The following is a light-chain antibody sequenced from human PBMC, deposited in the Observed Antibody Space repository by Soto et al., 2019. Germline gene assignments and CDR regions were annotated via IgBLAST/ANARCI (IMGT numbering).Light chain of an antibody. J-gene: IGLJ3*02. CDR3: EAWDDSLNGAV. Sequence: QSVLTQPHSASGTPGQRVTISCSGSSSNIGSKTVNWYQQLPGTAPKLLIYSNNQRPSGVPDRFSGSKSGTSASLAISGLQSEDEADYYCEAWDDSLNGAVFGGGTKLTVL. CDR2: SNN. V-gene: IGLV1-44*01. CDR1: SSNIGSKT.